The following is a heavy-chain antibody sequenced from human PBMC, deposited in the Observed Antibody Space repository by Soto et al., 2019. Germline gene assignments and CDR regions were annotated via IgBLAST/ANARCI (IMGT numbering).Heavy chain of an antibody. CDR3: ARVYRITMVRGELSEY. D-gene: IGHD3-10*01. Sequence: QVQLVQSGAEVKKPGASVKVSCKASGYTFTSYGISWVRQAPGQGLEWMGWISAYNGNTNYAQKLQGRVTMTTDTSTSIAYMELRSLRSDDTAVYYCARVYRITMVRGELSEYWGQGTLVTVSS. CDR2: ISAYNGNT. J-gene: IGHJ4*02. CDR1: GYTFTSYG. V-gene: IGHV1-18*01.